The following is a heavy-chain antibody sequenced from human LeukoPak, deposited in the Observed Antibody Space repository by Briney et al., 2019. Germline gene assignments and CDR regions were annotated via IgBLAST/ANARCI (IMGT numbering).Heavy chain of an antibody. Sequence: PSETLSLTCTVSGGSISSGSYYWSWIRQPAGKGLEWIGRIYTSGSTNYNPSLKSRVTISVDTSKNQFSLKLSSVTAADAAVYYCARDARLGELSLGAFDIWGQGTMVTVSS. V-gene: IGHV4-61*02. J-gene: IGHJ3*02. CDR2: IYTSGST. CDR1: GGSISSGSYY. D-gene: IGHD3-16*02. CDR3: ARDARLGELSLGAFDI.